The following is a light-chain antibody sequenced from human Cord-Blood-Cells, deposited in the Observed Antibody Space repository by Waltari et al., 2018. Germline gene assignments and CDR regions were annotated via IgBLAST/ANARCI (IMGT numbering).Light chain of an antibody. J-gene: IGLJ1*01. CDR1: SRDVGRYYL. CDR3: CSYAGSSTFYV. Sequence: QSALTQPASVSGSPGQSITISCTGTSRDVGRYYLVSWYQQHPGKAPKLMIYEGSKRPSGVSNRFSGSKSGNTASLTISGLQAEDEADYYCCSYAGSSTFYVFGTGTKVTVL. V-gene: IGLV2-23*01. CDR2: EGS.